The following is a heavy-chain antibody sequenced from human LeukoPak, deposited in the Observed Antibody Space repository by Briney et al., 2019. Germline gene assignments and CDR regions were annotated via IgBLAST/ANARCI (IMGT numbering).Heavy chain of an antibody. Sequence: PSETLSLTCTVSRGSIIGYYWTWIRQPPGKGLQWIGYTYYSGTTKYNPSLKSRVTTSMDTSKNQFSLKVNSVTAADTAVYYCARVGFWSGSYTGYFDYWGQGALVTVSS. CDR3: ARVGFWSGSYTGYFDY. V-gene: IGHV4-59*12. J-gene: IGHJ4*02. D-gene: IGHD3-3*01. CDR2: TYYSGTT. CDR1: RGSIIGYY.